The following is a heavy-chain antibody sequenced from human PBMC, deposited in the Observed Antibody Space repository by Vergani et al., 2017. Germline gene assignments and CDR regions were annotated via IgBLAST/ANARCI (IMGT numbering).Heavy chain of an antibody. CDR3: ARRQLVVVISNWFDP. V-gene: IGHV4-34*01. CDR1: GGSFSGYY. CDR2: INHSGST. D-gene: IGHD3-22*01. J-gene: IGHJ5*02. Sequence: QVQLQQWGAGLLKPSETLSLTCAVYGGSFSGYYWSWIRQPPGKGLEWCGEINHSGSTNYNPSLKSRVTISVDTSKNQFSLKLSSVTAADTAVYYCARRQLVVVISNWFDPWGQGTLVTVSS.